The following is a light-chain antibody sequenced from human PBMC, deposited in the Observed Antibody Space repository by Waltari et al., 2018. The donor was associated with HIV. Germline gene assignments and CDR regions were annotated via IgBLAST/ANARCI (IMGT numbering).Light chain of an antibody. CDR2: EDN. Sequence: NFMLTQPHSVSESPGKTVTISCTRSSGSIADNYVQWYQQRPGSAPTTVISEDNQRPSGVPDRFSGSIDSSSNSASLTISGLKTEDEADYYCQSYDSSNQVFGGGTQLTVL. CDR3: QSYDSSNQV. CDR1: SGSIADNY. J-gene: IGLJ3*02. V-gene: IGLV6-57*03.